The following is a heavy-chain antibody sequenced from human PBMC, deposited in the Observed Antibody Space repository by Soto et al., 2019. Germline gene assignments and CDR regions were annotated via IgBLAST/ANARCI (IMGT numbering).Heavy chain of an antibody. CDR3: ARAPPHYYDSSGYYYQSNWFDP. CDR1: GFTFSSYS. Sequence: EVQLVESGGGLVKPGGSLRLSCAASGFTFSSYSMNWVRQAPGKGLEWVSSISSSSSYIYYADSVKGRFTISRDNAKNSLYLQMNSLRAEDTAVYFCARAPPHYYDSSGYYYQSNWFDPWGQGTLVTVSS. V-gene: IGHV3-21*01. D-gene: IGHD3-22*01. J-gene: IGHJ5*02. CDR2: ISSSSSYI.